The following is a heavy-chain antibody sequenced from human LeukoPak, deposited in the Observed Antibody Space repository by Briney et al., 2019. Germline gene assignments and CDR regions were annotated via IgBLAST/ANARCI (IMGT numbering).Heavy chain of an antibody. V-gene: IGHV3-9*01. J-gene: IGHJ3*02. CDR2: ISWNSGSI. D-gene: IGHD1-26*01. Sequence: GRSVTLSCAPSGFPFDEYAMQWVRHAPGEGLEWVSGISWNSGSIVYADSVQGRFNISRDNAKKSLYLQMNSPRAEDTALYYCAREYSGSYRTAFVIWGQGTMVTVSS. CDR1: GFPFDEYA. CDR3: AREYSGSYRTAFVI.